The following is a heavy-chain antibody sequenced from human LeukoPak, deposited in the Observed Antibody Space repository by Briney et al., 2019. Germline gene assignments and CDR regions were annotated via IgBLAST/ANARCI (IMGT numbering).Heavy chain of an antibody. CDR1: GYILTNNW. V-gene: IGHV5-51*01. CDR3: ARRFGERLYSNNDAFDS. Sequence: GESLKISCKISGYILTNNWIGWVRQVPGKGLEWMGLIYPGNSDTKYSPSFQGQVTFSVDKSINTAYLRWIRLKASDTAMYYCARRFGERLYSNNDAFDSWGQGTLVTVSS. D-gene: IGHD4-11*01. J-gene: IGHJ4*02. CDR2: IYPGNSDT.